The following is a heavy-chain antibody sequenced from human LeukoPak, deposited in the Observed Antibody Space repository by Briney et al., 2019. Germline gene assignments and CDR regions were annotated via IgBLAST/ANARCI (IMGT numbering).Heavy chain of an antibody. D-gene: IGHD3-16*01. V-gene: IGHV3-74*01. Sequence: GGSLRLSCAAPGLTFSIYWMHWVRQAPGKGLVWVSRISSEGSSTTYADSVKGRFTISRDNAKDTLYLQMNSLRAEDTAVYYCARGENTYIDYWGQGTLVTVSS. CDR2: ISSEGSST. J-gene: IGHJ4*02. CDR1: GLTFSIYW. CDR3: ARGENTYIDY.